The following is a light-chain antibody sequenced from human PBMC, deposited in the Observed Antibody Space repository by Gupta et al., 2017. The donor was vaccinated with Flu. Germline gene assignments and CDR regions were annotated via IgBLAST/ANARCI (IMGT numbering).Light chain of an antibody. V-gene: IGKV4-1*01. CDR3: QQYYTTPQT. CDR1: QSILYSSNSKNY. J-gene: IGKJ1*01. CDR2: WAS. Sequence: DIVMTQSPDSLAVSLGARATINCKSSQSILYSSNSKNYLAWYQQKPGQPPKLLIYWASIRDSGVTDRFSGSGSGTDFTLTIRNLQAADVAVYYCQQYYTTPQTFGHGTKVEIK.